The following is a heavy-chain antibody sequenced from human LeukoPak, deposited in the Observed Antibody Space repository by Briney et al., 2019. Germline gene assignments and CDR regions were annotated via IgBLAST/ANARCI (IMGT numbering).Heavy chain of an antibody. J-gene: IGHJ4*02. D-gene: IGHD2-2*01. CDR3: ARPGYCSNTSCPRYFDY. V-gene: IGHV4-34*01. CDR1: GGSFSGYY. Sequence: SETLSLTCAVYGGSFSGYYWSWIRQPPGKGLECIGEINHSGSTNYNPSLKSRVSISVDTSKNQFSLKLSPVTAADTAVYYCARPGYCSNTSCPRYFDYWGQGTLVTVSS. CDR2: INHSGST.